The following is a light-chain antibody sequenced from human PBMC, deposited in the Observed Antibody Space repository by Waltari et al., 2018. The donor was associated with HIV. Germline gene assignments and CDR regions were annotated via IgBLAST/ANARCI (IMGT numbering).Light chain of an antibody. CDR1: QSVSSN. Sequence: EVVMTQSPDTLSVPPGERATLSCTASQSVSSNLAWYQQKPGQAPSLLIYGASTRATGIPARFSGSGSGTEFTLTISSLQSEDFAVYSCQQYKNWPLYTFGQGTKLEIK. V-gene: IGKV3-15*01. CDR2: GAS. CDR3: QQYKNWPLYT. J-gene: IGKJ2*01.